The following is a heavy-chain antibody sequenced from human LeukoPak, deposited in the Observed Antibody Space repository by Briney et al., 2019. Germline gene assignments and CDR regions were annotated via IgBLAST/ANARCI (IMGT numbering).Heavy chain of an antibody. CDR1: GGAFSSYA. V-gene: IGHV1-69*05. CDR3: ALSGGYCTNGVCPTDAFDI. D-gene: IGHD2-8*01. Sequence: SVKVSCKASGGAFSSYAISWVRQAPGQGLEWMGGIIPIFGTANYAQKFQGRVTITTDESTSTAYMELSSLRSEDTAVYYCALSGGYCTNGVCPTDAFDIWGQGTMVTVSS. CDR2: IIPIFGTA. J-gene: IGHJ3*02.